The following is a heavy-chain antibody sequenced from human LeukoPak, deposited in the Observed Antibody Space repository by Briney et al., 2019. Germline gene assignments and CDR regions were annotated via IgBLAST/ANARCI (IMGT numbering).Heavy chain of an antibody. J-gene: IGHJ4*02. CDR3: ARSYSSSRGTFDY. CDR2: ITSSSSYI. V-gene: IGHV3-21*01. Sequence: PGGSLRLSCAASGFTFSSYGMNWVRQAPGKGLKWVSSITSSSSYIYYADSVKGRFTISRDNAKNSLYLQMNSLRAEDTAVYYCARSYSSSRGTFDYWGQGTLVTVPS. CDR1: GFTFSSYG. D-gene: IGHD6-6*01.